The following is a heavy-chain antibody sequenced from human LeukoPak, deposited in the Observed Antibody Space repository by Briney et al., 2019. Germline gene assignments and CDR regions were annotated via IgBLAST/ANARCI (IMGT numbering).Heavy chain of an antibody. CDR2: MNPHGGST. V-gene: IGHV1-46*01. Sequence: GASVKLSFKSSGYTFSSYYMHWLRQAPGHGPEVKGLMNPHGGSTDYAQTFQGRVTMITVMSSSTVYRQMSSLTSDAQTVYFCARVASFGAVADYWGQGNLVTVSS. D-gene: IGHD6-19*01. CDR3: ARVASFGAVADY. CDR1: GYTFSSYY. J-gene: IGHJ4*02.